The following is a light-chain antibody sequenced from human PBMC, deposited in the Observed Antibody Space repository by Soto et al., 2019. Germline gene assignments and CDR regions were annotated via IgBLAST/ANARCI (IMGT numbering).Light chain of an antibody. CDR3: AAWDDSLNAVV. CDR1: SSNIGGNT. CDR2: SNN. Sequence: QSVLTQPPSASGTPGQRVTISCSGSSSNIGGNTVNWYQQLPGTAPRVLIYSNNQRPSGVPDRFSGSKSGTSASLAISGLQSEDEADYYCAAWDDSLNAVVFGGGTKLTVI. J-gene: IGLJ2*01. V-gene: IGLV1-44*01.